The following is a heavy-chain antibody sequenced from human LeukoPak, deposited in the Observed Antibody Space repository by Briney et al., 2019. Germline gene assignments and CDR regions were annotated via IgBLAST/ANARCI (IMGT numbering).Heavy chain of an antibody. CDR1: GGSISSGDYY. Sequence: SQTLCLTCTVSGGSISSGDYYWSWIRQPPGKGLEWIGYIYYSGTTYYNPSLKSRVTISVDTSKNQFSLKLTSVTAADTAVYFCARGPYGSGSYYWGQGTVDTVSS. CDR2: IYYSGTT. CDR3: ARGPYGSGSYY. V-gene: IGHV4-30-4*01. J-gene: IGHJ1*01. D-gene: IGHD3-10*01.